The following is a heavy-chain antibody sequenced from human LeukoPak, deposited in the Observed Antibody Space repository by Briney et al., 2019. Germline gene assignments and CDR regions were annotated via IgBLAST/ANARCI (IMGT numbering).Heavy chain of an antibody. CDR3: ARDPSPGDSSWCSSTSCYTLGWFDP. Sequence: SETLSLTCTVSGGSISSGDYYWSWIRQPPGKGLEWIGYIYYSGSTYYNPSLKGRVTISVDTSKNQFSLKLSSVTAADTAVYYCARDPSPGDSSWCSSTSCYTLGWFDPWGQGTLVTVSS. J-gene: IGHJ5*02. D-gene: IGHD2-2*02. CDR1: GGSISSGDYY. V-gene: IGHV4-30-4*01. CDR2: IYYSGST.